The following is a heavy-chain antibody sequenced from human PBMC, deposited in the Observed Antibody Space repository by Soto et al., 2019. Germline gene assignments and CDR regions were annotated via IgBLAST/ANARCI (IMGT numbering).Heavy chain of an antibody. J-gene: IGHJ5*02. CDR2: IYYTGNT. D-gene: IGHD3-9*01. V-gene: IGHV4-30-4*01. CDR3: ARVALDSLTGNYFDP. Sequence: KPSETLSLTCTVSGGSVSSGDYYWSWIRQPPGKGLEWIGYIYYTGNTYYNPSLKSRGTISVDTSKNQFSLKLRSVTAADTAMYYCARVALDSLTGNYFDPWGQGTLVTVFS. CDR1: GGSVSSGDYY.